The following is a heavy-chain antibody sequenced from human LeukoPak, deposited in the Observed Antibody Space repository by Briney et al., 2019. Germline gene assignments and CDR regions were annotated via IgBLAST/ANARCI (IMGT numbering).Heavy chain of an antibody. J-gene: IGHJ4*02. CDR3: ARVKSSSYYFDY. V-gene: IGHV1-18*01. Sequence: ASVKVSCKASGCTFISYGISWMRQAPGQGLEWMGWISAYNGNTNYAQKLQGRVTMTTDISTSTAYMELRSLRSDDTAVYYCARVKSSSYYFDYWGQGTVVTVSS. CDR1: GCTFISYG. CDR2: ISAYNGNT. D-gene: IGHD6-6*01.